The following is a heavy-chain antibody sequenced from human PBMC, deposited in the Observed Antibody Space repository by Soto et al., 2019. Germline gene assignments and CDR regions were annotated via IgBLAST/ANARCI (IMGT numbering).Heavy chain of an antibody. CDR3: ARRNSDYSSVWSDAFDI. CDR2: ISYDGSSK. Sequence: QVQLVESGGGVVQPGRSLRLSCAASGFTFSSYAMHWVRQAPGKGPEWVAVISYDGSSKTYADSVKGQFTISRDNSKNFLFLQMNNLRPEDTAVYYCARRNSDYSSVWSDAFDIWGQGTMVTVSS. D-gene: IGHD6-19*01. V-gene: IGHV3-30-3*01. J-gene: IGHJ3*02. CDR1: GFTFSSYA.